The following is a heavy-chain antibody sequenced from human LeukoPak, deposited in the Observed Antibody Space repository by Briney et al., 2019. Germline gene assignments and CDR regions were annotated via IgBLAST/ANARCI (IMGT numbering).Heavy chain of an antibody. D-gene: IGHD6-19*01. CDR3: ARGGEEDGSGWYGNALKNYYFDY. Sequence: SVKVSCKASGGTFSSYAISWVRQAPGQGLEWMGRIIPILGIANYAQKFQGRVTITADKSTSTAYMELSSLRSDDTAVYYCARGGEEDGSGWYGNALKNYYFDYWGQGTLVTVSS. CDR2: IIPILGIA. J-gene: IGHJ4*02. CDR1: GGTFSSYA. V-gene: IGHV1-69*04.